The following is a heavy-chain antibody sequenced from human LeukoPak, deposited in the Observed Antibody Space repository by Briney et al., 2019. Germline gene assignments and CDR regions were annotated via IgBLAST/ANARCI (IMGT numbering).Heavy chain of an antibody. CDR3: ARGLARTSMVTRGGVRFDY. V-gene: IGHV1-8*01. CDR2: MNPNSGNT. CDR1: GYTFTSYD. Sequence: VASVKVSCKASGYTFTSYDINWVRQATGQGLEWMGWMNPNSGNTGYAQKFQGRVTMTRNTSISTAYMKLGSLRSEDTAVYYCARGLARTSMVTRGGVRFDYWGQGTLVTVSS. D-gene: IGHD5-18*01. J-gene: IGHJ4*02.